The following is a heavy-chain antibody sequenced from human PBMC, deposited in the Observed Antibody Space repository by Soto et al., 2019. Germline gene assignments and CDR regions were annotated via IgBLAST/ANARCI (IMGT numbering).Heavy chain of an antibody. CDR3: ATGPHYFDY. Sequence: QVQLVQSGAEVKKPGSSVKVSCKASGGTFISYTVSWVRQAPGQGLQYMGRIIPILDVSNFAQEFQGRVTITADKSTSTVSMELSSLRSEDTAVYYCATGPHYFDYWGQGTLVTVSS. CDR1: GGTFISYT. V-gene: IGHV1-69*02. J-gene: IGHJ4*02. CDR2: IIPILDVS.